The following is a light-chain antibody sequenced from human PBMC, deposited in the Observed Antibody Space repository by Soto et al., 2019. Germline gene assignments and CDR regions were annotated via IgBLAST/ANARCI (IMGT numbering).Light chain of an antibody. V-gene: IGLV4-60*03. Sequence: QSVLTQSSSASASLGSSVNLTCTLSSGHRSYIIAWHQQQPGKAPRFLMRLESSGSQNKGSGVPDRFSGSSSGAARYLTISNLQSEDEADYYCETWNSNTRVFGGGTKLTV. J-gene: IGLJ3*02. CDR3: ETWNSNTRV. CDR2: LESSGSQ. CDR1: SGHRSYI.